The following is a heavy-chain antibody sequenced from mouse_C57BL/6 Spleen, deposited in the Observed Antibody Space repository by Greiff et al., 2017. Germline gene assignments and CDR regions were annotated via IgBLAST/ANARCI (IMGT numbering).Heavy chain of an antibody. CDR3: ARANWEKAMDY. J-gene: IGHJ4*01. CDR2: ILPGSGST. Sequence: QVQLQQSGAELMKPGASVKLSCKATGYTFTGYWIAWVKQRPGHGLEWIGEILPGSGSTNYNEKFKGKATFSADTSSNTAYMQLSSLTAEYSAIYDCARANWEKAMDYWGQGTSVTVSS. V-gene: IGHV1-9*01. CDR1: GYTFTGYW. D-gene: IGHD4-1*01.